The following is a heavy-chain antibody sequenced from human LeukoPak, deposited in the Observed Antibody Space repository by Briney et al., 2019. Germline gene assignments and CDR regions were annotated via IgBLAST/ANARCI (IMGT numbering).Heavy chain of an antibody. V-gene: IGHV5-51*01. J-gene: IGHJ6*03. CDR2: IYPGDSDT. D-gene: IGHD5-18*01. CDR3: AGCRGYSYGNYYYYMDV. Sequence: GESLKVSCKGSGYSFTSYWIGWVRQMPGKGLEWMGIIYPGDSDTRYSPSFQGQVTISADKSISTAYLQWSSLKASDTAMYYCAGCRGYSYGNYYYYMDVWGKGTTVTVSS. CDR1: GYSFTSYW.